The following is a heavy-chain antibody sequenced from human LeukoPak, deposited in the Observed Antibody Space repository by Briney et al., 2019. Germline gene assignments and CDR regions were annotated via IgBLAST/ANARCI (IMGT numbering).Heavy chain of an antibody. D-gene: IGHD3-22*01. CDR3: ARVGATMRWNDY. Sequence: ASVKVSCKASGYTFTDYYIHWVRQAPGQGLEWMGWINPNSGGTNYAQKFQGRVTMTRDTSISTAYMELSRLRSDDTAVYYCARVGATMRWNDYWGQGTLVTVSS. V-gene: IGHV1-2*02. CDR1: GYTFTDYY. J-gene: IGHJ4*02. CDR2: INPNSGGT.